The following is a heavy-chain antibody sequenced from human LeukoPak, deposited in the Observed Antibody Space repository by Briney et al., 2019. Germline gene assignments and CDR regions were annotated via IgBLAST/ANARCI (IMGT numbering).Heavy chain of an antibody. CDR3: AREGQTATYPY. Sequence: GASVKVSCKASGGTFISYAISWVRQAPGQGLEWMGRIIPIFGTANYAQKFQGRVTITTDESTSTAYMELSGLRSGDTAVYYCAREGQTATYPYWGQGTLVTVSS. J-gene: IGHJ4*02. V-gene: IGHV1-69*05. CDR1: GGTFISYA. D-gene: IGHD2-21*02. CDR2: IIPIFGTA.